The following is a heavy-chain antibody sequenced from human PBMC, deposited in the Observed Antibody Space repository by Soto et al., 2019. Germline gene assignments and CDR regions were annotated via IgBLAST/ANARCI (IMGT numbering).Heavy chain of an antibody. CDR3: ARGRFYSETSTWFGF. D-gene: IGHD2-2*01. Sequence: GASVKVSCKASGYTFIDYDINWVRQAPGQGLEWMGWVSPNSGNTVYAQRFQDRVTMTRDTSTSTAYMELSSLRFEDTAMYYCARGRFYSETSTWFGFWGQRTPVTVSS. CDR1: GYTFIDYD. V-gene: IGHV1-8*01. CDR2: VSPNSGNT. J-gene: IGHJ5*01.